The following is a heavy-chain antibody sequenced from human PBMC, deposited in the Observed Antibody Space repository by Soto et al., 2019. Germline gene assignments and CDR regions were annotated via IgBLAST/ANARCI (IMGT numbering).Heavy chain of an antibody. CDR3: ARDGGLGDEGYYYYYMDV. CDR2: ISAYNGNT. Sequence: ASVKVSCKASGYTFTSYGISWVRQAPGQGLEWMGWISAYNGNTNYAQKLQGRVTMTTDTSTSTAYMELRSLRSDDTAVYYCARDGGLGDEGYYYYYMDVWGKGTTVTVSS. CDR1: GYTFTSYG. V-gene: IGHV1-18*01. D-gene: IGHD2-21*02. J-gene: IGHJ6*03.